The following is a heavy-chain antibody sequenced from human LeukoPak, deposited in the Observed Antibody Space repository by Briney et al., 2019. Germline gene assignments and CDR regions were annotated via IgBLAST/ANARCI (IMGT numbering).Heavy chain of an antibody. CDR3: ARDNRRSSWSGSQRRWFDP. CDR2: IYYSGST. D-gene: IGHD6-13*01. V-gene: IGHV4-59*11. Sequence: SETLSLTCTVSGGSISSHYWSWIRQPPGKGLEWIGYIYYSGSTNYNPSLKSRATISVDTSKNQFSLKLSSVTVADTAVYYCARDNRRSSWSGSQRRWFDPWGQGTLVTVSS. CDR1: GGSISSHY. J-gene: IGHJ5*02.